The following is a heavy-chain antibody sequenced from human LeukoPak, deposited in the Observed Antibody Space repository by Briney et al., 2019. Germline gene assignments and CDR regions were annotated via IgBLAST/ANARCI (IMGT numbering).Heavy chain of an antibody. J-gene: IGHJ5*02. D-gene: IGHD3-16*02. CDR1: GYSISSGYY. Sequence: SETLSLTCTVSGYSISSGYYWGWIRQPPGKGLEWIGSIYHSGSTYYNPSLKSRVTISVDTSKNQFSLKLSSVTAADTAVYYCARADYVWGSYPTWGQGTLVTVSS. V-gene: IGHV4-38-2*02. CDR2: IYHSGST. CDR3: ARADYVWGSYPT.